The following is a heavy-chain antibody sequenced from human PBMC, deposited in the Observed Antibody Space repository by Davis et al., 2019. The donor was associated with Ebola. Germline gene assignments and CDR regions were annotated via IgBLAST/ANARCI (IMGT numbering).Heavy chain of an antibody. J-gene: IGHJ4*02. V-gene: IGHV1-3*01. CDR3: ARENRDNWNNGYFDY. D-gene: IGHD1/OR15-1a*01. CDR1: GYTFTSYT. Sequence: AASVKVSCKASGYTFTSYTMHWVRQAPGQRLEWMGWINAGNGNTKYSQKFQGRVTITRDTSASTAHMDLSSLGSEDTAVYYCARENRDNWNNGYFDYWGQGTLVTVSS. CDR2: INAGNGNT.